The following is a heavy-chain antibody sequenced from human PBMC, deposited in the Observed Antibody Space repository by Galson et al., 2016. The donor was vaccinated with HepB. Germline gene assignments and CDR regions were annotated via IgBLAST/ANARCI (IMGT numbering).Heavy chain of an antibody. D-gene: IGHD4-17*01. CDR2: IHYSGRT. J-gene: IGHJ4*02. CDR3: ARTGSMTTVTANEYFFDY. Sequence: TLSLTCTVSAGSISSGGYYWSWIRHHPGKGPEWIGYIHYSGRTYYNPSLKSRGTISVDTSKNQFSLKLNFVTAADTAVYYCARTGSMTTVTANEYFFDYWDQGTLVTVSS. CDR1: AGSISSGGYY. V-gene: IGHV4-31*03.